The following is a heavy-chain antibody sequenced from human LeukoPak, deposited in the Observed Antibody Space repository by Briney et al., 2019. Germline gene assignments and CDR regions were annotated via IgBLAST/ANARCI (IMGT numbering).Heavy chain of an antibody. CDR1: GFTFSSYA. J-gene: IGHJ4*02. V-gene: IGHV3-23*01. CDR3: AKATRDSSGYSHYFDY. Sequence: PGGSLTLSCAASGFTFSSYAMSWVRQAPGRGLEWLSIICGDGGCTYYTDSVKGRFTISRDNSKNTLYLQMNSLRAEDTAIYYCAKATRDSSGYSHYFDYWGRGTLVSVSS. D-gene: IGHD3-22*01. CDR2: ICGDGGCT.